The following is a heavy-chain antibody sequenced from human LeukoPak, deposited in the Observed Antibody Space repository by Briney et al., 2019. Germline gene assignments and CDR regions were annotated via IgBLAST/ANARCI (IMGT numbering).Heavy chain of an antibody. CDR2: IYYSGIT. CDR1: GASISSSDRY. J-gene: IGHJ5*02. Sequence: SETLSLTCTVSGASISSSDRYWGWIRQPPGKGLEWIGSIYYSGITYHNPSLKSRVTISVDTSNNQFSLKLSSVTAADTAVYYCAMGGSSWRQTPNLDPWGQGTLVTVSS. V-gene: IGHV4-39*01. D-gene: IGHD6-13*01. CDR3: AMGGSSWRQTPNLDP.